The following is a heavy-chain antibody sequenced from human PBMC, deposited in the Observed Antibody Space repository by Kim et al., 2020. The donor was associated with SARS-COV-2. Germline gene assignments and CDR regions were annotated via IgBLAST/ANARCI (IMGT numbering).Heavy chain of an antibody. CDR3: VREGDTNWFDP. Sequence: YNPSPKRRVTMSVDTSKNQITLQLTCVTAADTAVYYCVREGDTNWFDPWGPGILVTVSS. D-gene: IGHD3-16*01. V-gene: IGHV4-30-2*04. J-gene: IGHJ5*02.